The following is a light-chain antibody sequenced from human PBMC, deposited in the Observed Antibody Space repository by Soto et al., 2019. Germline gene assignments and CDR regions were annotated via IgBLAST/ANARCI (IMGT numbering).Light chain of an antibody. CDR3: QQYGSSHT. V-gene: IGKV3-20*01. Sequence: EIVLTQSPATLSLSPGERATLSCRASQSVSSSYLAWYQQKPGQAPRLLIYGASSRATGIPDRFSGSGSGTDFTLTISRLEPEDFAVYYCQQYGSSHTFGQGTKVDIK. CDR1: QSVSSSY. CDR2: GAS. J-gene: IGKJ1*01.